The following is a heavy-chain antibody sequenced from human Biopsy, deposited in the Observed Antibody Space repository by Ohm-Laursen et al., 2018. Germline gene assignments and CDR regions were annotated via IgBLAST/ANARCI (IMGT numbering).Heavy chain of an antibody. J-gene: IGHJ4*02. V-gene: IGHV4-59*08. CDR1: GDSITRSY. D-gene: IGHD3-10*01. CDR3: AHGSGSYYKWDF. CDR2: VFDLGTT. Sequence: GTLSLTCTLSGDSITRSYWSWIRQSPGQGLEWIGHVFDLGTTNYNPSFRSRVTMLEDTSKKNFSLKMTSVTAADTAIYYCAHGSGSYYKWDFWGRGILVTVSS.